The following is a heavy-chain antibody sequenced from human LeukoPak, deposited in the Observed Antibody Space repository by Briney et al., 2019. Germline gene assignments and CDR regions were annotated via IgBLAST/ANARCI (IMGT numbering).Heavy chain of an antibody. Sequence: GGSLRLSCAASGFTFSDYAMHWVRQAPGKGLEYVSTISHNGGSTYYAHSVKGRFTISRDNSKNTLYLQLGSLRDEDMAVYYCARERRFCTSTSCYCFFDYWGQGTLVTVSS. J-gene: IGHJ4*02. CDR1: GFTFSDYA. V-gene: IGHV3-64*01. CDR2: ISHNGGST. CDR3: ARERRFCTSTSCYCFFDY. D-gene: IGHD2-2*01.